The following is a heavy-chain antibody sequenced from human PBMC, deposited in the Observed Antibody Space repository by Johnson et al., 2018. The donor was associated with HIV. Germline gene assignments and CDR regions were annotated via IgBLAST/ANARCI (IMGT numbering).Heavy chain of an antibody. J-gene: IGHJ3*02. CDR2: INWNGGST. CDR3: ARGVRDSSGYPFAFDI. D-gene: IGHD3-22*01. CDR1: GFTFDDYG. V-gene: IGHV3-20*04. Sequence: EQLVESGGGVVRPGGSLRLSCAASGFTFDDYGMSWVRQAPGKGLEWVSGINWNGGSTGYADSVKGRFTISRDNAKNSLYVQMNSLRAEDTALYYCARGVRDSSGYPFAFDIWGQGTMVIVPS.